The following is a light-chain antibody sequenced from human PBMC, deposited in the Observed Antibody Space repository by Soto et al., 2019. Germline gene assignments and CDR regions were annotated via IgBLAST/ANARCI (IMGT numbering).Light chain of an antibody. V-gene: IGKV3-20*01. Sequence: VVLTHSQGTRSLSTCERAALSSRASQSVSSSYLAWYQQKPGQAPTLLISGASSRATGIPDRFSGSASGTVFTPSLSRPEPEAFAVYYCHQSGSSLWTSGQGT. J-gene: IGKJ1*01. CDR2: GAS. CDR3: HQSGSSLWT. CDR1: QSVSSSY.